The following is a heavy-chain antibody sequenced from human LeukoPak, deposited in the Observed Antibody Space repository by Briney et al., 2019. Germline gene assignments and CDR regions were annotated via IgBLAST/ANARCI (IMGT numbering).Heavy chain of an antibody. V-gene: IGHV1-2*02. J-gene: IGHJ3*02. CDR1: GYTFTGYY. D-gene: IGHD3-22*01. CDR2: INPNSGGT. Sequence: ASVKVSCKASGYTFTGYYMHWVRQAPGQGLEWMGWINPNSGGTNYAQKFQGRVTMTRDTSISTAYMELSRLRSDDTAVYYCARSARVIVVVASFDIWGQGTMVTVSS. CDR3: ARSARVIVVVASFDI.